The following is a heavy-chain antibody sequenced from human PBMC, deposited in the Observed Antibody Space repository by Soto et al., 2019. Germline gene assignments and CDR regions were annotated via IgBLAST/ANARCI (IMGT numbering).Heavy chain of an antibody. CDR1: GYTLTELS. CDR2: FDPEDGET. Sequence: ASVKVSCKVSGYTLTELSMHWVRQAPGKGLEWMGGFDPEDGETIYAQKFQGRVTMTEDTSTDTAYMELSSLRSEDTAVYYCATGEVVGSYRDAFDIWGQGTMVTVSS. CDR3: ATGEVVGSYRDAFDI. D-gene: IGHD1-26*01. J-gene: IGHJ3*02. V-gene: IGHV1-24*01.